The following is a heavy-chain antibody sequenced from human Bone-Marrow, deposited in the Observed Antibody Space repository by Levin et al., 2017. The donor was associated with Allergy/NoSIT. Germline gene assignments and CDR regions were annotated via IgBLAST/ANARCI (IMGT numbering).Heavy chain of an antibody. CDR2: IRSRIYGGTT. CDR3: TREEDSGVTRYDDPSYGMDV. J-gene: IGHJ6*02. V-gene: IGHV3-49*04. D-gene: IGHD3-10*01. Sequence: QTGGSLRLSCSGSGFTFGDYAISWVRQAPGVGLEWVGFIRSRIYGGTTEYAASVKGRFTISRDNSKNIAYLQMNSLKIEDTAVYLCTREEDSGVTRYDDPSYGMDVWGQGTTVTVSS. CDR1: GFTFGDYA.